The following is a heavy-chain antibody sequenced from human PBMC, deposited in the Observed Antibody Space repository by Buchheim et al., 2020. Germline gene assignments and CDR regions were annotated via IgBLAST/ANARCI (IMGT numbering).Heavy chain of an antibody. V-gene: IGHV7-4-1*02. J-gene: IGHJ1*01. Sequence: QVQLVQSGSELKKPGASVKVSCKASGYTFTNYAMNWVRQAPGQGLEWMGWINTNTGNPTYAQGFTGRFVFSLDTSVSTAFLQISSLKADDTAVYYCARASYGSGSSPGVGEYFQHWGQGTL. CDR3: ARASYGSGSSPGVGEYFQH. CDR1: GYTFTNYA. D-gene: IGHD3-10*01. CDR2: INTNTGNP.